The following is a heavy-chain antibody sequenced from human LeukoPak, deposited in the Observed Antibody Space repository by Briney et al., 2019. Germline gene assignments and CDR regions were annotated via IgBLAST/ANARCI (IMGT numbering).Heavy chain of an antibody. J-gene: IGHJ6*03. CDR1: GGSISSYY. D-gene: IGHD6-6*01. CDR3: ARHARRSGYYYYYMDV. CDR2: IYYSGST. Sequence: ASETLSLTCTVSGGSISSYYWSWIRQPPGKGLEWIGYIYYSGSTNYNPSLKSRVTISVDTSKNQFSLKLSSVTAADTAVYYCARHARRSGYYYYYMDVWGKGTTVTVSS. V-gene: IGHV4-59*08.